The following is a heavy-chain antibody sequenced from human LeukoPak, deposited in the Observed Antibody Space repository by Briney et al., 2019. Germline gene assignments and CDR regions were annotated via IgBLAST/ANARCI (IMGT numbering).Heavy chain of an antibody. CDR1: GFTFSSYG. J-gene: IGHJ4*02. CDR3: ARDIPADY. V-gene: IGHV3-30*03. CDR2: ISYDGRNK. D-gene: IGHD2-2*02. Sequence: GGSLRLSCAAPGFTFSSYGMHWVRQAPGKGLEWVAVISYDGRNKNYVDSVKGRFTISRGNSKNSLYLQMNSLRVEDTAVYYCARDIPADYWGQGTLVTVS.